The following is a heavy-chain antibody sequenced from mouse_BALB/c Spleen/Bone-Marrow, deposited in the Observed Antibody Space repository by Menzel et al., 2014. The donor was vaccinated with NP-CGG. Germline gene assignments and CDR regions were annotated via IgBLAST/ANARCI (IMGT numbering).Heavy chain of an antibody. CDR2: IYPGNGDT. J-gene: IGHJ2*01. Sequence: QVHLQQPGAGLVKPGASMKMSCKASGYTFTSYNLHWIKQTPGQGLEWIGAIYPGNGDTSYNQRFKGKATLTTDKSSNTAYMQLSSLTSEDSAVYYCAREGRSHFDHWGQGSTLTVSS. CDR1: GYTFTSYN. V-gene: IGHV1-12*01. CDR3: AREGRSHFDH.